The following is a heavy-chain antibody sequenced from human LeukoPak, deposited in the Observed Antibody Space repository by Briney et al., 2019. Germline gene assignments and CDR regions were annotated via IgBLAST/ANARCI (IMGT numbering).Heavy chain of an antibody. CDR2: MNPNSGNT. Sequence: ASVKVSCKASGYTFTGYYMHWVRQATGQGLEWMGWMNPNSGNTGYAQKFQGRVTMTRNTSISTAYMELSSLRSEDTAVYYCAAEPTTVTPGFDYWGQGTLVTVSS. D-gene: IGHD4-17*01. J-gene: IGHJ4*02. V-gene: IGHV1-8*02. CDR1: GYTFTGYY. CDR3: AAEPTTVTPGFDY.